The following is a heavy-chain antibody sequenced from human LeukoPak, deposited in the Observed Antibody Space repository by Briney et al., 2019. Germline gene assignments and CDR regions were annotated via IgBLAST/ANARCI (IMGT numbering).Heavy chain of an antibody. CDR2: ISAYNGNT. V-gene: IGHV1-18*01. CDR3: ARAYDIFYDFWSGYYKDNWFDP. D-gene: IGHD3-3*01. J-gene: IGHJ5*02. CDR1: GYTFTSYG. Sequence: ASVKVSCKASGYTFTSYGTSWVRQAPGQGLEWMGWISAYNGNTNYAQKLQGRVTMTTDTSTSTAYMELRSLRSDDTAVYYCARAYDIFYDFWSGYYKDNWFDPWGQGTLVTVSS.